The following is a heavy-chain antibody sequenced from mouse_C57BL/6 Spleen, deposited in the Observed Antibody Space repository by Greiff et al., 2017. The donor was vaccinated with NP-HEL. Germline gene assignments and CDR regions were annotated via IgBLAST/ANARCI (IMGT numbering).Heavy chain of an antibody. J-gene: IGHJ1*03. CDR3: ARLVPTGTYWYFDV. CDR1: GYTFTDYN. V-gene: IGHV1-18*01. CDR2: INPNNGGT. Sequence: EVQRVESGPELVKPGASVKIPCKASGYTFTDYNMDWVKQSHGKSLEWIGDINPNNGGTIYNQKFKGKATLTVDKSSSTAYMQLRSLTSEDTAVYYCARLVPTGTYWYFDVWGTGTTVTVSS. D-gene: IGHD2-10*01.